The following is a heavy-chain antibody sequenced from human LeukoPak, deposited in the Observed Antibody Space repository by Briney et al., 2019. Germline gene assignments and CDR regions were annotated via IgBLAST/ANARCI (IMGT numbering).Heavy chain of an antibody. CDR1: GFTFSSYG. Sequence: PGRSLRLSCAASGFTFSSYGMHWVRQAPGKGLEWVAVIWYDGSNKYYADSVKGRFTISRDNSKNTLYLQMNSLRAEDTAVYYCTREGILAGVDYWGQGTLVTVSS. CDR2: IWYDGSNK. V-gene: IGHV3-33*01. CDR3: TREGILAGVDY. J-gene: IGHJ4*02. D-gene: IGHD6-13*01.